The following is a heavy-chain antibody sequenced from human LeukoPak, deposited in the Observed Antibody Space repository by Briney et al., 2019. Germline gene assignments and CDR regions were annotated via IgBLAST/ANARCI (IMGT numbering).Heavy chain of an antibody. D-gene: IGHD3-22*01. CDR2: ISHDGDNT. Sequence: GGSLRLSCAASGFTFSSYAMHWVRQAPGRCLEWVAVISHDGDNTNSGESVRGRFTLSRDNLKNTLYLQMNSLRGEDTALYYCARGLPYYYDSSGYYPFNYWGQGTLVTVSS. J-gene: IGHJ4*02. CDR3: ARGLPYYYDSSGYYPFNY. CDR1: GFTFSSYA. V-gene: IGHV3-30-3*01.